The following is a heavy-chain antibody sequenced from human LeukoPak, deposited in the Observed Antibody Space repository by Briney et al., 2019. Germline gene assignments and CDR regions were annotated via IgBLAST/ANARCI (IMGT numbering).Heavy chain of an antibody. Sequence: PSETLSLTCTVSGGSISSTNYYWGWIRQPPGKGLEWIGTIYYSGDAYYNPSLKSRASISVDTSKNRFSLKLNSVTAADTAVYYCARRLDSWSFDSWGQGTLVTVSS. CDR1: GGSISSTNYY. V-gene: IGHV4-39*02. CDR3: ARRLDSWSFDS. J-gene: IGHJ4*02. CDR2: IYYSGDA. D-gene: IGHD3-9*01.